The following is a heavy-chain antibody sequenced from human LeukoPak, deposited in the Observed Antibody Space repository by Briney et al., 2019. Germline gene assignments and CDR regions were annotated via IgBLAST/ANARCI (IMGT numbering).Heavy chain of an antibody. D-gene: IGHD5-18*01. J-gene: IGHJ4*02. CDR3: ARGGYSSPLDY. V-gene: IGHV3-53*01. Sequence: GGSLRLSCAPSGLTVSSNYMSWVRQAPGKGLEWVSVIYSGGSTYYADSVKGRFTISRDNSKNTLYLQMNSLRAEDTAVYYCARGGYSSPLDYWGQGTLVTVSS. CDR2: IYSGGST. CDR1: GLTVSSNY.